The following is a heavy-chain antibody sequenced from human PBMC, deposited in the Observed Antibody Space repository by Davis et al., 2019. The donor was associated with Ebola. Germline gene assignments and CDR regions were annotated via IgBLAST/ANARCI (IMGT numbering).Heavy chain of an antibody. CDR3: ARVHSSSWYGWFDY. V-gene: IGHV6-1*01. Sequence: SQTLSLTCAISGDSVSSNSAAWNWIRQSPSRGLEWLGRTYYRYKWYNDYAVSVKSRITINPDTSKNQFSLQLNSVTPEDTAVYYCARVHSSSWYGWFDYWGQGTLVTVSS. J-gene: IGHJ4*02. D-gene: IGHD6-13*01. CDR2: TYYRYKWYN. CDR1: GDSVSSNSAA.